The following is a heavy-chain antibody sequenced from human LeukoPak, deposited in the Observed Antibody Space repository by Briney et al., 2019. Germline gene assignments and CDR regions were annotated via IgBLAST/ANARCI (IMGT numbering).Heavy chain of an antibody. CDR1: GASISSGGYY. V-gene: IGHV4-31*03. J-gene: IGHJ4*02. Sequence: SETLSLTCTVSGASISSGGYYWSWIRQHPGEGLEWIGYIYYSGSTSYNPSLKSRVTISLDTSKNQFSLKLNSVTAADTAVYYCARMSSSPRFDHWGQGTLVTVSS. CDR2: IYYSGST. D-gene: IGHD6-6*01. CDR3: ARMSSSPRFDH.